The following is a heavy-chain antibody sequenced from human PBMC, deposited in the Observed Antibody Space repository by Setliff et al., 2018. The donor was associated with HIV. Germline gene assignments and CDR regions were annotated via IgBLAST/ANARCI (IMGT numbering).Heavy chain of an antibody. CDR3: ARWHPPYGFWEEDY. J-gene: IGHJ4*02. CDR1: GGSIWNYY. V-gene: IGHV4-39*01. D-gene: IGHD3-10*01. CDR2: IYYSGST. Sequence: LSLTCTVSGGSIWNYYWSWIRQPPGKGLEWIGTIYYSGSTYYNPSLKSRVTISVDGSKNQFSLKLKSVTAADTAVYYCARWHPPYGFWEEDYWGQGTLVTVSS.